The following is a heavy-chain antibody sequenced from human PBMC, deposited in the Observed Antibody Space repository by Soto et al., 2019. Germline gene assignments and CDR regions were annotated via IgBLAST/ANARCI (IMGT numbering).Heavy chain of an antibody. CDR3: GKDIRSGSIDY. J-gene: IGHJ4*02. Sequence: GGSLRLSCAASGYSITNHGMHWVRQAPGKGLEWVALIWSHGTDQYYADSVKGRFTVSRDTSTNTVYLQMNSLRAEDTARYYCGKDIRSGSIDYWGQGTLVTVSS. CDR2: IWSHGTDQ. CDR1: GYSITNHG. V-gene: IGHV3-33*06. D-gene: IGHD1-1*01.